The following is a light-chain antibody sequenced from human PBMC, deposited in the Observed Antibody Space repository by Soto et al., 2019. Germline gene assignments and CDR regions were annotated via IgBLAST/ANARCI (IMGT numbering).Light chain of an antibody. CDR1: SSDVGSYDL. Sequence: QSALTQPASVSGSPGQSITISCTGTSSDVGSYDLVSWYQHHPGTAPKLILYEVTKRPSGVSNRFSGSKSGNTASLTISGLQTEDDSHYYCGSYTTYRPYVFGSGTKLTVL. J-gene: IGLJ1*01. CDR2: EVT. CDR3: GSYTTYRPYV. V-gene: IGLV2-14*02.